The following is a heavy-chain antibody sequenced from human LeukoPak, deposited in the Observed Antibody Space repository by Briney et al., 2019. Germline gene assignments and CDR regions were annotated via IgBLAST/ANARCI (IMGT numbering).Heavy chain of an antibody. V-gene: IGHV4-4*09. J-gene: IGHJ6*03. CDR1: GGSINGYY. CDR3: ARLTQLEGGTGYYYMDV. Sequence: SETLSLTCTVPGGSINGYYWSWIRQPPGKGLEWIGYIFTSGSTNYSPSLKSRVTISIDPSKYQFSLTLTSVPAADTAVYYCARLTQLEGGTGYYYMDVWGKGTTVTVSS. D-gene: IGHD1-1*01. CDR2: IFTSGST.